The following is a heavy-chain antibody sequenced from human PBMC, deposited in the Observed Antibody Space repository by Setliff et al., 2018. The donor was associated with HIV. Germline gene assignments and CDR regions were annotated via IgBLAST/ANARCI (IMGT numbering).Heavy chain of an antibody. J-gene: IGHJ5*02. D-gene: IGHD3-16*01. CDR3: AKDYTPTFWEYNWFDV. V-gene: IGHV4-59*01. CDR1: GGSISSYY. CDR2: IYYNGNT. Sequence: SETLSLTCTVSGGSISSYYWSWIRQPPGKGLEWIGYIYYNGNTNYNPSLKSRVTISVYTSKNQLSLKLSSVTAADTALYYCAKDYTPTFWEYNWFDVWGQGTQVTVSS.